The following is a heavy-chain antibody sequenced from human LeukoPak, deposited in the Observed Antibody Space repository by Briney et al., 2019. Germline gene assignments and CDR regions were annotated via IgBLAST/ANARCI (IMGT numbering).Heavy chain of an antibody. V-gene: IGHV3-21*01. CDR2: ISSSGSHI. CDR3: ARGSNYYDY. Sequence: PGGSLRLSCADSGFTFSDYTMNWVRQAPGKGLEWVSSISSSGSHIYYADSVKGRFTISRDNAKNSLYLQMNILRAEDTAVYYCARGSNYYDYWGQGTLVTVSS. J-gene: IGHJ4*02. CDR1: GFTFSDYT.